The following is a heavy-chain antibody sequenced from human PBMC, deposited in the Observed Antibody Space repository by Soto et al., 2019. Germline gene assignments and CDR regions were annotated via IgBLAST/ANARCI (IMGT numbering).Heavy chain of an antibody. CDR3: GRDVPAAGTDWFDP. D-gene: IGHD6-13*01. V-gene: IGHV4-4*07. J-gene: IGHJ5*02. CDR1: GGSINNYW. Sequence: SETLSLTCTVSGGSINNYWWSWIRQAADKRLEWIGRLHSTGATNYNPSLRSRVTMSVDKSKNQFSLNLASVTAADTAVYYCGRDVPAAGTDWFDPWGQGTLVTVS. CDR2: LHSTGAT.